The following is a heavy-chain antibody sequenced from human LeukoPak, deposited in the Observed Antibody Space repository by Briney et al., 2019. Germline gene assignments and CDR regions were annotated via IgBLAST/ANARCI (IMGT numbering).Heavy chain of an antibody. V-gene: IGHV4-59*08. J-gene: IGHJ4*02. Sequence: SGTLSLTCSVSGDSISSYYWTWIRQPPGKGLEWIGSVHYSGSTNYIPSLKSRVTISVDTSKKQFSLKLASVTAADTAVYYCATRTSRGLLDYWGQGTLVTVSS. D-gene: IGHD2-8*01. CDR1: GDSISSYY. CDR2: VHYSGST. CDR3: ATRTSRGLLDY.